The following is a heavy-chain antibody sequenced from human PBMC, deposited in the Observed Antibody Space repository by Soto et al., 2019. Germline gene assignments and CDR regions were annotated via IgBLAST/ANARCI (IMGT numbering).Heavy chain of an antibody. J-gene: IGHJ6*02. V-gene: IGHV5-51*01. D-gene: IGHD3-16*01. Sequence: GESLKISCKGSGYSFTSYWIGWVRQMPGKGLEWMGIIYPGDSDTRYSPSFQGQVTISADKSISTAYLQWSSLKASDTAMYYCARRSMITGHYYYGMDVWGQGTTVTVSS. CDR2: IYPGDSDT. CDR1: GYSFTSYW. CDR3: ARRSMITGHYYYGMDV.